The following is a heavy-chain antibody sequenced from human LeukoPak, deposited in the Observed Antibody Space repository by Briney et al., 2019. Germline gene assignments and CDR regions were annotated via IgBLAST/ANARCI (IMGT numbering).Heavy chain of an antibody. CDR1: KFTFSDYY. V-gene: IGHV3-11*01. D-gene: IGHD3-22*01. J-gene: IGHJ4*02. CDR2: TNSCASTI. Sequence: PGGSLRLSCAASKFTFSDYYMSWIRQAPGKGLEWLSYTNSCASTILNADSVKGRFTISRDNAEKSQFLQMNSLRAEDTAVYYCARDQYYYDSSGYSNFDYWGQGTLVTVSS. CDR3: ARDQYYYDSSGYSNFDY.